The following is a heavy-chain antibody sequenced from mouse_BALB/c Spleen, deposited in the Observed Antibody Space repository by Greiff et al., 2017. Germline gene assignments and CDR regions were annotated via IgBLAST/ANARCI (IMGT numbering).Heavy chain of an antibody. CDR1: GYSITSDYA. Sequence: VQLQQSGPGLVKPSQSLSLTCTVTGYSITSDYAWNWIRQFPGNKLEWMGYISYSGSTSYNPSLKSRISITRDTSKNQFFLQLNSVTTEDTATYYCARYYRYDDGFDYWGQGTTLTVSS. CDR3: ARYYRYDDGFDY. D-gene: IGHD2-14*01. V-gene: IGHV3-2*02. CDR2: ISYSGST. J-gene: IGHJ2*01.